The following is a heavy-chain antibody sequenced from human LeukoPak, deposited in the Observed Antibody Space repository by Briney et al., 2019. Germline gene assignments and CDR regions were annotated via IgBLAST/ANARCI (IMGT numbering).Heavy chain of an antibody. V-gene: IGHV1-24*01. CDR1: GYTLTELS. D-gene: IGHD3-3*01. Sequence: GASVKVSCKVSGYTLTELSMHWVRQAPGKGLEWMGGFDPEDGETIYAQKFQGRVTMTEDTSTDTAYMELSSLRSEDTAVYYCARGGQIRFLEWLLDYWGQGTLVTVSS. J-gene: IGHJ4*02. CDR3: ARGGQIRFLEWLLDY. CDR2: FDPEDGET.